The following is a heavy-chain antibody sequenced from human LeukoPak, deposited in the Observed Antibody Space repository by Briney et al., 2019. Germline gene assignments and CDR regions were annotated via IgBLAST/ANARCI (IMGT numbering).Heavy chain of an antibody. V-gene: IGHV4-4*07. D-gene: IGHD2-15*01. CDR1: GGSLSSYY. CDR2: IYTSGST. Sequence: SETLSLTCTVSGGSLSSYYWSWLRQPAGKGLEWIGRIYTSGSTNYNPSLKSRVTMSVDTSKNQFSLKLSSVTEADTAVYYCARALPVVVVAATSTDNLCDPCGQGTLVTVSS. CDR3: ARALPVVVVAATSTDNLCDP. J-gene: IGHJ5*02.